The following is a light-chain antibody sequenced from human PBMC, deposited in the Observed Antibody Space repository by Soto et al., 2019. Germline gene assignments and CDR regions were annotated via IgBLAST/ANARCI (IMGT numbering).Light chain of an antibody. CDR3: QSYDRNLRGWV. CDR2: GNS. V-gene: IGLV1-40*01. CDR1: NIGAAYD. Sequence: QSVLAQPPSVSGAPGQRVTISCSNIGAAYDVHWYQQLPGTAPKLLIFGNSRRPSGVPDRFSGANSGTSASLAITGLQAEDEADYYCQSYDRNLRGWVFGGGTQLTVL. J-gene: IGLJ3*02.